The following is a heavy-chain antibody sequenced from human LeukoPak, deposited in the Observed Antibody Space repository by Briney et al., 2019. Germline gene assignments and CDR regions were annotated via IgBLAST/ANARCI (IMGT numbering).Heavy chain of an antibody. CDR2: IYTSGST. Sequence: PSQTLSLTCTVSGGSISSGSYYWSWIPQPAGKGLEWIGRIYTSGSTNYNPSLKSRVTISVDTSKNQFSLKLSSVTAADTAVYYCAREPMVRGVNPFDYWGQGTLVTVSS. J-gene: IGHJ4*02. CDR3: AREPMVRGVNPFDY. D-gene: IGHD3-10*01. CDR1: GGSISSGSYY. V-gene: IGHV4-61*02.